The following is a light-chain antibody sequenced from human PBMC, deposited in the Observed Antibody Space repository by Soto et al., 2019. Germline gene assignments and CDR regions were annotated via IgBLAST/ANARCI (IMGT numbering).Light chain of an antibody. CDR3: QQFGSYPLT. Sequence: IQLTQSPSFLSASVGDTVTITCRASQGIGSHLAWYQQKPGTVPNLLIYVASALQSGVPSRFSGSGSGTEFTLTINSLQPEDFATYYFQQFGSYPLTFGGGTDVEIK. V-gene: IGKV1-9*01. CDR2: VAS. CDR1: QGIGSH. J-gene: IGKJ4*01.